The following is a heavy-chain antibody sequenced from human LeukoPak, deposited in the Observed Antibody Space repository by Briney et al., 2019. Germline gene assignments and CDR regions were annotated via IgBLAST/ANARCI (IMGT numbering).Heavy chain of an antibody. Sequence: GGSLRLSCAASGFTFSGYSMNWVRQAPGKGLEWVSYISSSSSTIYYADSVKGRFTISRDNAKNSLYLQMNSLRAEDTAVYYCARKATRGYYYYYMDVWGKGTTVTVSS. CDR3: ARKATRGYYYYYMDV. CDR2: ISSSSSTI. V-gene: IGHV3-48*01. CDR1: GFTFSGYS. J-gene: IGHJ6*03.